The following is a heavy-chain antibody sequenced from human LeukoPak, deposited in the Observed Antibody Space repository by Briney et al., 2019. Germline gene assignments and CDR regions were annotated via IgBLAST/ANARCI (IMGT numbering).Heavy chain of an antibody. V-gene: IGHV4-59*12. CDR2: IYYRGNN. J-gene: IGHJ4*02. D-gene: IGHD6-13*01. Sequence: ETLSLTCTVSGSSISISYWSWIRQPPGKGLEWVGYIYYRGNNKFNPSLKSRNTISVDTSKNQYSLKLRHVNTAETDVTYFGRGVYIAAAQYGYRGQGTLVTVSS. CDR3: GRGVYIAAAQYGY. CDR1: GSSISISY.